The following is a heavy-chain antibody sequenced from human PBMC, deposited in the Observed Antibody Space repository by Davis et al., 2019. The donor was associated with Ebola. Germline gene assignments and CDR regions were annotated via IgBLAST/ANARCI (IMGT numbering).Heavy chain of an antibody. CDR3: AKDLRYTGGPRAFDI. D-gene: IGHD6-19*01. V-gene: IGHV3-23*01. CDR2: IGGSGAGT. J-gene: IGHJ3*02. Sequence: GESLKISCATSGFTFSSYAMSWVRQAPGKGPEWVSGIGGSGAGTYYAASVKGRFTISRANSLSTVYLQMDSLGVDDTALYYCAKDLRYTGGPRAFDIWGQGTVVTVSS. CDR1: GFTFSSYA.